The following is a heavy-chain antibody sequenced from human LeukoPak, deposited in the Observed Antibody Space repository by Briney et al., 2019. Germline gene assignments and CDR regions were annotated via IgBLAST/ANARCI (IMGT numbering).Heavy chain of an antibody. D-gene: IGHD3-3*01. CDR1: GGSISSSSYY. CDR3: AVELTIFGVVTNHPLDY. CDR2: IYYSGST. V-gene: IGHV4-39*01. J-gene: IGHJ4*02. Sequence: PSETLSLTCTVSGGSISSSSYYWGWIRQPPGKGLEWIGSIYYSGSTYYNPSLKSRVTISVDTSKNQFSLKLSSVTAADTAVYYCAVELTIFGVVTNHPLDYWGQGTLVTVSS.